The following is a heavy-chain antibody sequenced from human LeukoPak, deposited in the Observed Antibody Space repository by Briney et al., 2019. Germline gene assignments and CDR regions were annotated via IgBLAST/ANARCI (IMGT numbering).Heavy chain of an antibody. CDR3: ASAHYYYDSSGFDDY. J-gene: IGHJ4*02. CDR2: ISYDGSNK. Sequence: GRSLRLSCAASGFTFSSYAMHWARQAPGKGLEWVAVISYDGSNKYYADSVKGRFTISRDNSKNTLYLQMNSLRAEDTAVYYCASAHYYYDSSGFDDYWGQGTLVTVSS. CDR1: GFTFSSYA. V-gene: IGHV3-30-3*01. D-gene: IGHD3-22*01.